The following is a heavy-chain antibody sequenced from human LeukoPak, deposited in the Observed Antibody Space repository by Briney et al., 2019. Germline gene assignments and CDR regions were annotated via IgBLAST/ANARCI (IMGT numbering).Heavy chain of an antibody. CDR3: ARDLDWILFDY. CDR1: GFTFSTYW. V-gene: IGHV3-74*03. D-gene: IGHD3-9*01. Sequence: GGSLRLSCAASGFTFSTYWMHWVRQAPGKWLVWVARIRPEGTTTAYADSVKGRFTISRDNAKNTLFLQMNSLSAEDTAVYYCARDLDWILFDYWGQGTLVTVSS. CDR2: IRPEGTTT. J-gene: IGHJ4*02.